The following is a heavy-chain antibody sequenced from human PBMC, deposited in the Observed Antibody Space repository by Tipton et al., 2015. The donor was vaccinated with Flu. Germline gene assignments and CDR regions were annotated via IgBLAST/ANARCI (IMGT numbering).Heavy chain of an antibody. CDR2: ISSSGSTT. CDR3: ARRRGAPAYTGRLDMEV. Sequence: SLRLSCAASGFTFSTYGMHWVRQAPGKGLEWLSYISSSGSTTYYADSVKGRFIISRDNAKNSLYLDMDSLRDEDTAVYYCARRRGAPAYTGRLDMEVWGQGTTVTVSS. CDR1: GFTFSTYG. V-gene: IGHV3-48*02. J-gene: IGHJ6*02. D-gene: IGHD3-16*01.